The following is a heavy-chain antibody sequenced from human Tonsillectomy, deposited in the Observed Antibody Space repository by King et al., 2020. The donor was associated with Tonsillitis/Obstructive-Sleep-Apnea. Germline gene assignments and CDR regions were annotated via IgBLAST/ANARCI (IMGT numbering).Heavy chain of an antibody. J-gene: IGHJ1*01. CDR3: ARDRWYCSSTSCYSGGYFQH. Sequence: VQLVQSGAEVKKPGSSVKVSCKASGGTFSSYAISWVRQAPGQGLEWMGRIIPILGIANYAQEFQGRVTITADKSTSTAYMELSSLRSEDTAVYYCARDRWYCSSTSCYSGGYFQHWGQGTLVTVSS. CDR1: GGTFSSYA. V-gene: IGHV1-69*04. D-gene: IGHD2-2*02. CDR2: IIPILGIA.